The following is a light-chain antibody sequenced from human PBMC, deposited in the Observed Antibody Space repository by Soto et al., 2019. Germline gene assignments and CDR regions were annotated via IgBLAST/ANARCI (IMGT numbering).Light chain of an antibody. CDR2: NTN. CDR3: LLYLGGGIWV. CDR1: SGPVFTSSY. Sequence: QTVVTLEPSFPVSPGGTVTLTCGLSSGPVFTSSYPNWYQQTPGQAPRTLIFNTNTRSSGVPDRFSGSILGDKAALTITGAQADDDSYYYCLLYLGGGIWVFGGGTKVTVL. V-gene: IGLV8-61*01. J-gene: IGLJ3*02.